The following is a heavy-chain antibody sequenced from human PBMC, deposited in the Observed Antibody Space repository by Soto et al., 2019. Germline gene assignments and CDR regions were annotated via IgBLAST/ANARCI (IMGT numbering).Heavy chain of an antibody. J-gene: IGHJ4*01. CDR2: IYPDDSDT. V-gene: IGHV5-51*01. CDR1: GYSFTSYW. D-gene: IGHD6-19*01. Sequence: PGESLKISCKGSGYSFTSYWIGWVRQMPGKGLEWMGIIYPDDSDTRYSPSFQGQVTMSADKSINTAYLQWNSLKASDTAMYYCARHYSGGWYYFDYWGQGTLVTSPQ. CDR3: ARHYSGGWYYFDY.